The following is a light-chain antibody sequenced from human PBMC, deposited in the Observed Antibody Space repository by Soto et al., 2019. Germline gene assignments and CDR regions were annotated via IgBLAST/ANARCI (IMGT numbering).Light chain of an antibody. CDR2: GST. CDR3: QQYGSSPPYT. Sequence: EVVLTQSPGTLSLSPGERATLSCRASQSVSNNYLAWYQQKRGQSPKLLIFGSTDRATGIPDRFSGSGSGTEFILTISSIEPEDFVVYYCQQYGSSPPYTFGQGTKLEIK. CDR1: QSVSNNY. V-gene: IGKV3-20*01. J-gene: IGKJ2*01.